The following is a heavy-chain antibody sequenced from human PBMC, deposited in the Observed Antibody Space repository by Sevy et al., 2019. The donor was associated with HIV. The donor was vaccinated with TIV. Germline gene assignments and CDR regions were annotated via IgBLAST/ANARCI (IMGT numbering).Heavy chain of an antibody. D-gene: IGHD3-22*01. V-gene: IGHV3-23*01. CDR3: AKDAYYYDSSGYSMSQWYYGMDV. CDR2: ISGSGGDT. Sequence: GGSLRLSCAASGFTFSTYAMSWVRQAPGKGLEWVSVISGSGGDTYYADSVKGRFTISRDNSKNTLYLQMNSLRAEETAVYYSAKDAYYYDSSGYSMSQWYYGMDVWGQGTTVTVSS. CDR1: GFTFSTYA. J-gene: IGHJ6*02.